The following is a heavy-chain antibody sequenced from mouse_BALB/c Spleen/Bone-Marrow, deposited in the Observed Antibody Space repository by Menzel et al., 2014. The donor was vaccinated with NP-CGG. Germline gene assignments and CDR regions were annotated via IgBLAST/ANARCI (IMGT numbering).Heavy chain of an antibody. CDR2: IYPGNSDT. CDR1: GYTFXSYW. Sequence: VQLQQSGTVLARPGASVKMSCKASGYTFXSYWMHWVEQRPGQGLEWIGTIYPGNSDTTYNQKFKGKAKLTAVTSTSTAYMELSSLTNEDAAVYDCTTLARNYFDYWGQGTTLTVSS. CDR3: TTLARNYFDY. J-gene: IGHJ2*01. V-gene: IGHV1-5*01.